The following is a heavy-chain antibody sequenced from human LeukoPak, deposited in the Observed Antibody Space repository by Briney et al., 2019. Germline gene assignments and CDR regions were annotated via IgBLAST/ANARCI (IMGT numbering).Heavy chain of an antibody. CDR3: ARLGYDDFWSGYYPYYYYMDV. V-gene: IGHV4-4*07. Sequence: SETLSLTCTVSGGSISSYYWSWIRQPAGKGLEWIGRINTSGSTNYIPSLKSRVTISVDTSKNQFSLEVRSVTAADTAVYYCARLGYDDFWSGYYPYYYYMDVWGKGTTVTVSS. CDR1: GGSISSYY. D-gene: IGHD3-3*01. J-gene: IGHJ6*03. CDR2: INTSGST.